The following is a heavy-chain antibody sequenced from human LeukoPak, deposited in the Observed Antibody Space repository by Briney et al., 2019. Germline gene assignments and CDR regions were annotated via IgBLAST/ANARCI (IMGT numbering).Heavy chain of an antibody. Sequence: SETLSLTCTVSGGSISSSSYYWGWIRQPPGKGLEWIGYIYYSGSTNYNPSLKSRVTISVDTSKNQFSLKLSSVTAADTAVYYCARDLGYSGSYGFGYWGQGTLVTVSS. D-gene: IGHD1-26*01. V-gene: IGHV4-61*01. CDR3: ARDLGYSGSYGFGY. CDR1: GGSISSSSYY. CDR2: IYYSGST. J-gene: IGHJ4*02.